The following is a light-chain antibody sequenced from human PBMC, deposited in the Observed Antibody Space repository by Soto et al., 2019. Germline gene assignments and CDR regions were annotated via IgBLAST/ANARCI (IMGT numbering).Light chain of an antibody. V-gene: IGLV2-14*01. CDR2: EVS. Sequence: QSALTQPASVSGSPGQSITISCTGTSSDVGGSKYVSWYQQHPGKAPKLLIYEVSNRPSGVSDRFFGSKSANTASLTISGLQAEDEADYYCYSYTGSNNWVFGGGTKLTVL. J-gene: IGLJ3*02. CDR3: YSYTGSNNWV. CDR1: SSDVGGSKY.